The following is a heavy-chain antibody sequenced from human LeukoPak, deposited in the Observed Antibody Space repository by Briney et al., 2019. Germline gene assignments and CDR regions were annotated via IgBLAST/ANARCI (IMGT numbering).Heavy chain of an antibody. CDR1: GGTFSSYA. Sequence: SVKVSCKASGGTFSSYAISWVRQAPGQGLEWMGGIVPIFGTANYAQKLQGRVTITADESTSTAYMELSSLRSEDTAVYYCARAQDLPYYYDSSGYYGYYWGQGTLVTVSS. CDR2: IVPIFGTA. CDR3: ARAQDLPYYYDSSGYYGYY. J-gene: IGHJ4*02. V-gene: IGHV1-69*13. D-gene: IGHD3-22*01.